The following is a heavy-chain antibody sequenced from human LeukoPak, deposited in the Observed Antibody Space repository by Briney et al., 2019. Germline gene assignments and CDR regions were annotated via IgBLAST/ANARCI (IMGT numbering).Heavy chain of an antibody. CDR3: AKSPQYDDFWSGYYAFDI. CDR2: ISYDGSNK. J-gene: IGHJ3*02. D-gene: IGHD3-3*01. CDR1: GFTFSSYA. V-gene: IGHV3-30-3*02. Sequence: GGSLRLSCAASGFTFSSYAMHWVRQAPGKGLEWVAVISYDGSNKYYADSVKGRFTISRDNSKNTLYLQMNSLRAEDTAVYYCAKSPQYDDFWSGYYAFDIWGQGTMVTVSS.